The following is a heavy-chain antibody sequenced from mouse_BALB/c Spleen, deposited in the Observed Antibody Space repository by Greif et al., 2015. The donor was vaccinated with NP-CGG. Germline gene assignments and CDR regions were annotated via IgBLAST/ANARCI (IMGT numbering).Heavy chain of an antibody. CDR2: ISNLAYSI. D-gene: IGHD1-1*01. CDR3: ARDYYGSSYWYFDV. J-gene: IGHJ1*01. CDR1: GFTFSDYG. Sequence: EVMLVESGGGLVQPGGSRKLSCAASGFTFSDYGMAWVRQAPGKGPEWVAFISNLAYSIYYADTVTGRFTISRENAKNTLYLEMSSLRPEDTAMYYCARDYYGSSYWYFDVWGAGTTVTVSS. V-gene: IGHV5-15*02.